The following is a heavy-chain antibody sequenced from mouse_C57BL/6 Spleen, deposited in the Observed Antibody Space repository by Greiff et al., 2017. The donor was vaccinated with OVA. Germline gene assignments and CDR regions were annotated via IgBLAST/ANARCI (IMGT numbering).Heavy chain of an antibody. CDR2: INYDGSST. J-gene: IGHJ2*01. V-gene: IGHV5-16*01. CDR3: AREKRYYLDY. D-gene: IGHD1-1*02. CDR1: GFTFSDYY. Sequence: EVHLVESEGGLVQPGSSMKLSCTASGFTFSDYYMAWVRQVPEKGLEWVANINYDGSSTYYLDSLKSRFIISRDNAKNILYLQMSSLKAEDTATYYCAREKRYYLDYWGQGTTLTVSS.